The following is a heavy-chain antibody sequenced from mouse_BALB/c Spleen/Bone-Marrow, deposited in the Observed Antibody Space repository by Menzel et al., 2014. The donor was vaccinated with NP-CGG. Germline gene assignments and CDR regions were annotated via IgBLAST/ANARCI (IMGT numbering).Heavy chain of an antibody. V-gene: IGHV1-7*01. D-gene: IGHD2-2*01. CDR1: GYTFTSYW. CDR2: INPSTGYT. CDR3: ARSRDGYDSFAY. Sequence: QVQLQQSGAELAKPGAPVKVSCKASGYTFTSYWKHWVKQRPGQGLEWIGYINPSTGYTEYNQKFKDKATLTADKSSSTAYMQLSSLTSEDSAVYYCARSRDGYDSFAYWGQGTLVTVSA. J-gene: IGHJ3*01.